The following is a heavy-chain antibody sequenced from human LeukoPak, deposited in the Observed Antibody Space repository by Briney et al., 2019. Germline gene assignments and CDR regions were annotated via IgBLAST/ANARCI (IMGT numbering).Heavy chain of an antibody. Sequence: GGSLRLSCAASGFTVSSNYMSWVRQAPGKGLEWVSVIYSGGSTYYADSVKGRFTISRDNSKNTLYLQMNSLRAEDTAVYYCARNYYDSSGYPTWGLDYWGQGTLVTVSS. CDR1: GFTVSSNY. CDR2: IYSGGST. V-gene: IGHV3-53*01. CDR3: ARNYYDSSGYPTWGLDY. J-gene: IGHJ4*02. D-gene: IGHD3-22*01.